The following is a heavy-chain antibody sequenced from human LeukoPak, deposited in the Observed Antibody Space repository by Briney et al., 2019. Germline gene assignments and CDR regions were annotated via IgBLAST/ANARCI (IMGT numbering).Heavy chain of an antibody. CDR3: ARCYGSGSYYPDHFDY. CDR1: GYSFTSYW. J-gene: IGHJ4*02. Sequence: GESLKISCKGSGYSFTSYWIGWVRQMPGKGLEWMGIIYPGDSDTRYSPSFQGQVTISADKSISTAYLQWSSLKASDTAMYYCARCYGSGSYYPDHFDYWGQGTLVTVSS. D-gene: IGHD3-10*01. V-gene: IGHV5-51*01. CDR2: IYPGDSDT.